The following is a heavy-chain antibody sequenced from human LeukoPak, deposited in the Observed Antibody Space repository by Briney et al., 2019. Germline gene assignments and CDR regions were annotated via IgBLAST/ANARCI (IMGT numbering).Heavy chain of an antibody. CDR1: GFTFSSYA. V-gene: IGHV3-21*06. Sequence: GGSLRLSCAASGFTFSSYAMSWVRQAPGKGLEWVSSISSSSDYIFYADSVKGRFTISRDNAKNLLYLQISSLRAEDTAVYFCARDLGIAAPFDYWGQGTQVTVSS. D-gene: IGHD6-6*01. J-gene: IGHJ4*02. CDR2: ISSSSDYI. CDR3: ARDLGIAAPFDY.